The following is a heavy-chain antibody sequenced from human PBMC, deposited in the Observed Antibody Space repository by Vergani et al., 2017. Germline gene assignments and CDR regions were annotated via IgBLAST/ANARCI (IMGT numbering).Heavy chain of an antibody. Sequence: QVQLVQSGAEVKKPGASVKVSCKASGGTFSSYAISWVRQAPGQGLEWMRGIIPIFGTANYAQKFQGRVTMTTDTSTSTAYMELRSLRSDDTAVYYCARDPDIVVVPAAPYYYYYYGMDVWGQGTTVTVSS. CDR3: ARDPDIVVVPAAPYYYYYYGMDV. CDR1: GGTFSSYA. D-gene: IGHD2-2*01. CDR2: IIPIFGTA. V-gene: IGHV1-69*05. J-gene: IGHJ6*02.